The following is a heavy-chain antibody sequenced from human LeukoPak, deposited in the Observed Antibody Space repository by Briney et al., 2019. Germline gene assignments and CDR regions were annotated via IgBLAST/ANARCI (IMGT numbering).Heavy chain of an antibody. D-gene: IGHD1-26*01. CDR1: GDSITTSY. CDR2: IYYSGNT. CDR3: ANAREPPYRGIYYYFES. V-gene: IGHV4-59*01. Sequence: SETLSLTCTVSGDSITTSYWSWIRQPPGKRLEWIGYIYYSGNTNYNPSLRGRVTISVDTSKSQFSLHLTSVTAADTAVYYCANAREPPYRGIYYYFESWGQGTLVTVSS. J-gene: IGHJ4*02.